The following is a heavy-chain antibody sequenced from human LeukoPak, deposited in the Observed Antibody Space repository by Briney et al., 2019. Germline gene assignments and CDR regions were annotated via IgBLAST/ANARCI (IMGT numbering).Heavy chain of an antibody. J-gene: IGHJ5*02. CDR1: GYTFTGYY. Sequence: ASVKVSCKASGYTFTGYYMHWVRQAPGQGLEWMGIINPSGGSTSYAQKFQGRVTMTRDMSTSTVYMELSSLRSEDTAVYYCARALPQPWYYYGSGSYYNWFDPWGQGTLVTVSS. CDR3: ARALPQPWYYYGSGSYYNWFDP. CDR2: INPSGGST. V-gene: IGHV1-46*01. D-gene: IGHD3-10*01.